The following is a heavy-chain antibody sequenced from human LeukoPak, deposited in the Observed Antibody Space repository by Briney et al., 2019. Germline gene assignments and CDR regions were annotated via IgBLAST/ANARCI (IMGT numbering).Heavy chain of an antibody. J-gene: IGHJ4*02. CDR3: VRHGLQWLRLPFDY. D-gene: IGHD6-19*01. CDR2: IYYSGST. CDR1: GGSISSSSYY. V-gene: IGHV4-39*01. Sequence: SETLSLTCTVSGGSISSSSYYWGWIRQPPGKGLEWIGSIYYSGSTYYNPSLKSRVTISVDTSRNQFSLKLSSVTAADTAVYYCVRHGLQWLRLPFDYWGQGTLVTVSS.